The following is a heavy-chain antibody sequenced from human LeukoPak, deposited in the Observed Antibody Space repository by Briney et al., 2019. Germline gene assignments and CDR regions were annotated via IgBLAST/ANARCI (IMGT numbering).Heavy chain of an antibody. V-gene: IGHV3-30*02. J-gene: IGHJ4*02. CDR3: AKGRSDFDY. CDR2: IGSDGSGK. Sequence: PGGSLRLSCAASGFTFSSYGMHWVRQAPGKGLEWVAFIGSDGSGKYHADSVKGRFTISRDNSKNTLSLQMSSLRAEDTAVYYCAKGRSDFDYWGQGTLVTVSS. CDR1: GFTFSSYG.